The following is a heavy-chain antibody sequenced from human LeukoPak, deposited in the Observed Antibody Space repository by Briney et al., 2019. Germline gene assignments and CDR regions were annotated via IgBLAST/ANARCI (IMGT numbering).Heavy chain of an antibody. CDR2: VYRGVTT. Sequence: PSETLSLTCAVSGYSITTLSYGVWIRQSPGKGLEWIASVYRGVTTYYNPSRRSRVSISVDTSNNHFSLKLTSVTAADTAVYYCGRGFDTNNARYWVNSWDPGTLVTVSS. J-gene: IGHJ5*01. V-gene: IGHV4-38-2*01. D-gene: IGHD1/OR15-1a*01. CDR1: GYSITTLSY. CDR3: GRGFDTNNARYWVNS.